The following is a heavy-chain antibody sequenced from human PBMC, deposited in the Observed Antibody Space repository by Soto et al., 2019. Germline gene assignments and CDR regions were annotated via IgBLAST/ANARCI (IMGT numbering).Heavy chain of an antibody. J-gene: IGHJ6*02. V-gene: IGHV1-69*02. D-gene: IGHD4-17*01. CDR1: GGTFSSYT. CDR3: ASTARLRGGAVDV. Sequence: QVQLVQSGAEVKKPGSSVKVSCKASGGTFSSYTISWVRQAPGQGLEWMGRIIPILGIANYAQKFQGRVTITADKSTSTAYMELSSLRSEDTAVYYCASTARLRGGAVDVWGQGTTVTVSS. CDR2: IIPILGIA.